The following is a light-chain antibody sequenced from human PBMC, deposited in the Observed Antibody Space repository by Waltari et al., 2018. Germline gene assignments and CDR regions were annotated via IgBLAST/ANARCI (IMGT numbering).Light chain of an antibody. CDR1: STDLGSSTL. J-gene: IGLJ2*01. V-gene: IGLV2-23*01. CDR3: FSYADGRSLV. Sequence: QSALTQPASVSGSPGQSITISCTGSSTDLGSSTLVSWYQHHPDKAPKLLIYEGTERPSVLSHRFSGSKSGNTASLTISTLQAEDEADYYCFSYADGRSLVFGGGTKLTVL. CDR2: EGT.